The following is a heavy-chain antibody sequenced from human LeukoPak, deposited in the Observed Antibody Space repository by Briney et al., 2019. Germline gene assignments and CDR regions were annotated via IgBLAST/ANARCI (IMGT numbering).Heavy chain of an antibody. CDR1: GYTFTSYG. V-gene: IGHV1-18*01. J-gene: IGHJ4*02. CDR2: ISAYNGNT. Sequence: ASVKVSCKASGYTFTSYGISWVRQAPGQGLEWMGWISAYNGNTNYAQKLQGRVTMTTDTSTSTAYMELRSLRSDDTAVDYCVTNYDILTGYPYWGQGTLVTVSS. D-gene: IGHD3-9*01. CDR3: VTNYDILTGYPY.